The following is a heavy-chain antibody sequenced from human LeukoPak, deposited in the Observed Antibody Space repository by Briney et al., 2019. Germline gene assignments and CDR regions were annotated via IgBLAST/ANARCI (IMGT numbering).Heavy chain of an antibody. V-gene: IGHV4-38-2*02. D-gene: IGHD3-22*01. CDR1: GYSISSGYY. J-gene: IGHJ4*02. CDR3: ARVWRYDSSGYYYGGVDYYFDY. CDR2: IYHSGST. Sequence: SETLSLTCTVSGYSISSGYYWGWIRQPPGKGLEWIGSIYHSGSTYYNPSLKSRVTISVDTSKNRFSLKLSSVTAADTAVYYCARVWRYDSSGYYYGGVDYYFDYWGQGTLVTVSS.